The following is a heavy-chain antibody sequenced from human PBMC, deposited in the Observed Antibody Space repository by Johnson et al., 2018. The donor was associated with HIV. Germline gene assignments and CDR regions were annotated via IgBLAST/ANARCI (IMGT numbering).Heavy chain of an antibody. D-gene: IGHD3-22*01. Sequence: MLLVESGGGVVRPGGSLRLPCAASGFTFDDYGMSWVRQAPGKGLEWVSGISWNGGSTGYADSVKGRFAISRDNAKNSLYLQMNSLRAEDTAMYYCARDSAYSSGDYGVNTQHLDAFDIWGQGTMVTVSS. CDR3: ARDSAYSSGDYGVNTQHLDAFDI. CDR2: ISWNGGST. J-gene: IGHJ3*02. V-gene: IGHV3-20*04. CDR1: GFTFDDYG.